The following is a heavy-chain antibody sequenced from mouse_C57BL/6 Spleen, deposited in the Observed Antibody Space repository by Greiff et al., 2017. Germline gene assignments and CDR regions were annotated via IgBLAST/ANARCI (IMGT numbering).Heavy chain of an antibody. CDR3: ARGAYGSSYPFAY. Sequence: VQLQQPGAELVKPGASVQLSCKASGYTFTSYWMHWVKQRPGRGLEWIGRIDPTSGGTKYNEKFKTKATLTVDKPSSTAYMQLSSLPSEYSAVYYCARGAYGSSYPFAYWGQGTLVTVSA. V-gene: IGHV1-72*01. CDR2: IDPTSGGT. J-gene: IGHJ3*01. CDR1: GYTFTSYW. D-gene: IGHD1-1*01.